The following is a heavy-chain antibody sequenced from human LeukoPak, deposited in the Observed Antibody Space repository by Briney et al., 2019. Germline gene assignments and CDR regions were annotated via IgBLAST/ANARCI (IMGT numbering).Heavy chain of an antibody. CDR1: GFTLSSYA. J-gene: IGHJ4*02. D-gene: IGHD2-21*01. Sequence: GGSLRLSCAASGFTLSSYAMSWVRQAPGKGLEWVSAISVSGNTYHTDSVKGRFTISRDSSKNTLYLQMNRLRAEDAAVYYCAKAPVTTCSGAYCYPFDYWGQGTLVTVSS. V-gene: IGHV3-23*01. CDR3: AKAPVTTCSGAYCYPFDY. CDR2: ISVSGNT.